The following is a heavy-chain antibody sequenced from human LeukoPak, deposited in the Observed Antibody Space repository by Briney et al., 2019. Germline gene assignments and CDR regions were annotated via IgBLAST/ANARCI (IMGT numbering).Heavy chain of an antibody. Sequence: ASVKVSCKVSGYTLTELSMHWVRQAPGKGLEWMGGFDPEDGETIYAQKFQGRVTMTEDTSTDTAYMELSSLRSEDTAVYYCATDTERGYSGHVNYWGQGTLVTVSS. J-gene: IGHJ4*02. D-gene: IGHD5-12*01. CDR2: FDPEDGET. CDR3: ATDTERGYSGHVNY. V-gene: IGHV1-24*01. CDR1: GYTLTELS.